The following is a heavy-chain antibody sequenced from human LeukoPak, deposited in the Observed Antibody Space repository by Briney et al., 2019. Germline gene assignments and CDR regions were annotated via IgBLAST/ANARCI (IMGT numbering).Heavy chain of an antibody. CDR1: GFTFSDYY. Sequence: GGSLRLSCAASGFTFSDYYMSWIRQAPGKGLEWVSYISSSGSTIYYADSVKGRFTISRDNAKNSLYLQMDSLRAEDTAVYYCARDDYGGNSAVPYWGQGTLVTVSS. V-gene: IGHV3-11*04. CDR3: ARDDYGGNSAVPY. J-gene: IGHJ4*02. CDR2: ISSSGSTI. D-gene: IGHD4-23*01.